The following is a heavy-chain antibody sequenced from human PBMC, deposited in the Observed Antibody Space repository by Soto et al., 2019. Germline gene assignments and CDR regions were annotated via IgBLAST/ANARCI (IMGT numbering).Heavy chain of an antibody. CDR1: GGSISSSSYY. D-gene: IGHD4-17*01. V-gene: IGHV4-39*01. J-gene: IGHJ4*02. Sequence: PSETLSLTCTVSGGSISSSSYYWGWIRQPPGKGLEWIGSIYYSGSTYYNPSLKSRVTISVDTSKNQFSLKLSSVTAADTAVYYCARRAGRHGLLAYWAQGSLVTVSS. CDR2: IYYSGST. CDR3: ARRAGRHGLLAY.